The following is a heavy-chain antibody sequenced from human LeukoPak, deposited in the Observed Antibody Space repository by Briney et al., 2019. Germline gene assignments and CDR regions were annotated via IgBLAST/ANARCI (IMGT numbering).Heavy chain of an antibody. D-gene: IGHD2-2*01. CDR3: AKQLRHSSSSRCPIH. V-gene: IGHV3-23*01. CDR2: ISGRGGST. CDR1: GFTFSSYA. Sequence: SGGSPRPSCAAPGFTFSSYAISWVRQAPGKGLEWASAISGRGGSTYYAGSWKVRFPISRDNSKKQLYLQQNRVRAEKTDRYSCAKQLRHSSSSRCPIHWGQGTLVTVSS. J-gene: IGHJ4*02.